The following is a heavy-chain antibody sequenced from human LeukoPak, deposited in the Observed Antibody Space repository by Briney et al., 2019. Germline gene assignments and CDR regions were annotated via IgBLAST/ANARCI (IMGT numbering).Heavy chain of an antibody. CDR2: IYYSGST. CDR1: GGSISSSSYY. D-gene: IGHD5-18*01. J-gene: IGHJ4*02. Sequence: SSETLSLTCTVSGGSISSSSYYWGWIRQPPGKGLEWIGSIYYSGSTYYNPSLKSRVTISVDTSKNQFSLKLSSVTAADTAVYYCARHLSAWIQLWRFDYWGQGTLVTVSS. V-gene: IGHV4-39*01. CDR3: ARHLSAWIQLWRFDY.